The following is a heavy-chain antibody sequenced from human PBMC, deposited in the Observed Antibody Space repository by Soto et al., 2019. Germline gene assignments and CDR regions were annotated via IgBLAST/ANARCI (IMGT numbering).Heavy chain of an antibody. Sequence: QVQLVQSGAEVKKPGSSVKVSCKASGGTFSSYAISWVRQAPGQGLEWMGGIIPIFGTANYAQKFQGRVTITADESTSTGYMELSSLRSEDTAVYYCARVRCSSTSCYSGMDVWGQGTTVTVSS. CDR1: GGTFSSYA. CDR3: ARVRCSSTSCYSGMDV. D-gene: IGHD2-2*02. J-gene: IGHJ6*02. CDR2: IIPIFGTA. V-gene: IGHV1-69*01.